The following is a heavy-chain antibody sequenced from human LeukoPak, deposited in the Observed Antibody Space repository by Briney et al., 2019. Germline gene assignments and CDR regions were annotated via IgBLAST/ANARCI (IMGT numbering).Heavy chain of an antibody. CDR3: ARAPFCGGDCYQGGFGAFDI. V-gene: IGHV3-7*01. J-gene: IGHJ3*02. CDR2: INQDGGA. CDR1: GFPFSHSS. Sequence: GGSLRLSCAASGFPFSHSSMTWVRQVPGKGLEWVANINQDGGANYVDSVKNRFTISRKNAGNSLLLHMSSLRGEDTAVYFCARAPFCGGDCYQGGFGAFDIWGLGAMVIVSP. D-gene: IGHD2-21*02.